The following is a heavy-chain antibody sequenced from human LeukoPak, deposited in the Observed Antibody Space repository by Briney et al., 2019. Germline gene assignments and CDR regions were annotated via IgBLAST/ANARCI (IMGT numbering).Heavy chain of an antibody. CDR2: IWYDGSNK. V-gene: IGHV3-33*01. Sequence: GGSLRLSCAASGFTFSSYGMHWVRQAPGKGLEWVAVIWYDGSNKYYADSVKGRFTISRDNSKNTLYLQMNSLRAEDTAVYYCARARDDYGGVDYWGQGTLVTVSS. CDR3: ARARDDYGGVDY. J-gene: IGHJ4*02. D-gene: IGHD4-23*01. CDR1: GFTFSSYG.